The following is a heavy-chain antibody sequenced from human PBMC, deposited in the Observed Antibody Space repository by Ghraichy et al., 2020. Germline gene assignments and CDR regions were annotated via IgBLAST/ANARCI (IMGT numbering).Heavy chain of an antibody. V-gene: IGHV4-39*07. CDR2: IYYSGST. CDR3: ARIAWEYDYGQPNRTDY. Sequence: SETLSLTCTVSGGSISSSSYYWGWIRQPPGKGLEWIGSIYYSGSTYYNPSLKSRVTISVDTSKNQFSLKLSSVTAADTAVYYCARIAWEYDYGQPNRTDYWRQGTLVTVSS. D-gene: IGHD4-17*01. CDR1: GGSISSSSYY. J-gene: IGHJ4*02.